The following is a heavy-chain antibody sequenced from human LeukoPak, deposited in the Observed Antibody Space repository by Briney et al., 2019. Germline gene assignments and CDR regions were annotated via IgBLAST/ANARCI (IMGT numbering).Heavy chain of an antibody. D-gene: IGHD3-3*01. Sequence: ASVKVSCKASGGTFSSYAISWVRQAPGQGLEWMGGIIPIFGTANYAQKFQGRVTITADESTSTAHMELSSLRSEDTAVYYCARSSLRFLEWLLSRYYYYMDVWGKGTTVTVSS. V-gene: IGHV1-69*13. CDR1: GGTFSSYA. CDR3: ARSSLRFLEWLLSRYYYYMDV. CDR2: IIPIFGTA. J-gene: IGHJ6*03.